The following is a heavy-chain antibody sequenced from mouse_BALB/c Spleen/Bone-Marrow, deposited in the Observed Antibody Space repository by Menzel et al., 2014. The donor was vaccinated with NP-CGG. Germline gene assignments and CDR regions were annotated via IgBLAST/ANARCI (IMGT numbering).Heavy chain of an antibody. Sequence: QVQLKESGAELVRPGASVKVSCKASGYTFTSYWINWVKQRLGQGLEWIGNIYPSDSYTNYNQNFKDKATLTVDKSSSTAYMQLSSPTSEDSAVYYCTRQYGNYYAMDYWGQGTSVTVSS. V-gene: IGHV1S126*01. J-gene: IGHJ4*01. D-gene: IGHD2-10*02. CDR1: GYTFTSYW. CDR2: IYPSDSYT. CDR3: TRQYGNYYAMDY.